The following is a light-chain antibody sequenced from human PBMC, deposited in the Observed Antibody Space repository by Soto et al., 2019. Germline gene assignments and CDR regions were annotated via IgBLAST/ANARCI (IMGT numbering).Light chain of an antibody. CDR2: GAS. J-gene: IGKJ3*01. V-gene: IGKV3-15*01. Sequence: EIVTTQSPATLSVSPGERVNLSCRASQSVSSNLAWYQQRPGQTPRLLIYGASSRATGIPARFSGSGSGTEFTITITSLQSEDFAVYYCQQYNNWPFTFGPGTKVDLK. CDR3: QQYNNWPFT. CDR1: QSVSSN.